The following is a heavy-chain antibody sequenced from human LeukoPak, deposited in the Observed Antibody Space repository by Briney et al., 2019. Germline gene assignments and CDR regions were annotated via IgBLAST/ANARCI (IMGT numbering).Heavy chain of an antibody. CDR1: GDSVSSNSAA. D-gene: IGHD3-10*01. CDR2: TYYRSKWYN. J-gene: IGHJ5*02. Sequence: SQTLSLTCAISGDSVSSNSAAWNWIRQSPSRGLEWLGRTYYRSKWYNDYAVSVKSRTTINPDTSKNQFSLQLNSVTPEDTAVYYCAREYYYGSGSVRLNWFDPWGQGTLVTVSS. V-gene: IGHV6-1*01. CDR3: AREYYYGSGSVRLNWFDP.